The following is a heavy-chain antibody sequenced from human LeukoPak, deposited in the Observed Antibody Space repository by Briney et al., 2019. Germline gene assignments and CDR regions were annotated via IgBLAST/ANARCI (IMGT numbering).Heavy chain of an antibody. CDR2: ISVSGSYT. CDR3: ARCGTANNYYGYGVDV. Sequence: GGSLRLSCAASGFTFSDYYMSWIRQAPGKGLEWISYISVSGSYTNYADSVKGRFTISRDNAKNSLYLQMISLRAEDMAVYYCARCGTANNYYGYGVDVWGQGTTVIVSS. J-gene: IGHJ6*02. CDR1: GFTFSDYY. V-gene: IGHV3-11*03. D-gene: IGHD1-26*01.